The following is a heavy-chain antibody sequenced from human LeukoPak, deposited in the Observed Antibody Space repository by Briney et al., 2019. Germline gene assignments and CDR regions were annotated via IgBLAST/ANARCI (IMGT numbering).Heavy chain of an antibody. V-gene: IGHV3-23*01. CDR1: GFTFKNYG. CDR2: ICTSGDCT. CDR3: AKSGSGAPVDY. Sequence: GGSLRLSCAASGFTFKNYGMSWVRQAPGKGLGWVSAICTSGDCTYYGDSVKGRFTISRDNSKNTLYLQMNSLRAEDTAVYYCAKSGSGAPVDYWGQGTLVTVSS. J-gene: IGHJ4*02. D-gene: IGHD6-25*01.